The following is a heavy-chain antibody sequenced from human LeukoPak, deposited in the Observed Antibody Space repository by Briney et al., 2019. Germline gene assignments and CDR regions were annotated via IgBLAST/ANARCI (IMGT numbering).Heavy chain of an antibody. V-gene: IGHV3-13*01. CDR3: ARGQGFDWFDY. Sequence: GGSLRLSCAASGFTFSSYDMHWVRQATGKGLEWVSAIGTAGDTYYPGSVRGRFTISRENAKNSLYLQMNSLRAGDTAVYYCARGQGFDWFDYWGQGTLVTVSS. CDR1: GFTFSSYD. J-gene: IGHJ5*01. CDR2: IGTAGDT. D-gene: IGHD3-3*01.